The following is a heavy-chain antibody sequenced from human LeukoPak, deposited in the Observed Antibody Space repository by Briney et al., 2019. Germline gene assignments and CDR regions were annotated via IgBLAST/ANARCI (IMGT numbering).Heavy chain of an antibody. CDR3: ARVMATITNYYYYMDV. CDR2: MNPNSGNT. J-gene: IGHJ6*03. D-gene: IGHD5-24*01. Sequence: ASVKVSCKASGYTFTSYDINWVRQATGQGLEWMGWMNPNSGNTGYAQKFQGRVTITRNTSISTAYMELSSLRSEDTAVYYCARVMATITNYYYYMDVWGKGTTVTVSS. V-gene: IGHV1-8*03. CDR1: GYTFTSYD.